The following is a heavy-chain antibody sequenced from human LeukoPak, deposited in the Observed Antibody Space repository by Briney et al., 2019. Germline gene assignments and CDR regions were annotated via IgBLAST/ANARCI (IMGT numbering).Heavy chain of an antibody. D-gene: IGHD2-15*01. V-gene: IGHV3-48*03. CDR1: GFTFSSYE. J-gene: IGHJ6*04. Sequence: GGSLRLSCAASGFTFSSYEMNWVRQALGKGLEWVSYISSSGSTIYYADSVKGRFTISRDNAKNSLYLQMNSLRAEDTAVYYCARQYCSGGSCYSSYYYYGMDVWGKGTTVTVSS. CDR3: ARQYCSGGSCYSSYYYYGMDV. CDR2: ISSSGSTI.